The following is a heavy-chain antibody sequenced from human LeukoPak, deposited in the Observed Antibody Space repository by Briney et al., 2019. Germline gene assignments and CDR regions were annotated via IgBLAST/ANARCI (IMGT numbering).Heavy chain of an antibody. D-gene: IGHD2-15*01. CDR1: GFHFRTYA. Sequence: GGSLRLPCAASGFHFRTYAMHWVRQAPGKGLEWVSIISYDATSENYADSVKGRFSVSRDNSENTLFLQMNSLRPEDTAVYFCARGYYLDLGSFDYWGQGALVTVSS. CDR2: ISYDATSE. CDR3: ARGYYLDLGSFDY. J-gene: IGHJ4*02. V-gene: IGHV3-30*01.